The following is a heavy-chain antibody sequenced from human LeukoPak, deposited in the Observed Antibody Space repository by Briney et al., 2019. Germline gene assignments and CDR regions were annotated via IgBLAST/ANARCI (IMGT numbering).Heavy chain of an antibody. J-gene: IGHJ5*02. CDR3: ARSGWDYYDSSGPRSWFDP. CDR1: GGSISSGDYS. Sequence: SETLSLTCAVSGGSISSGDYSWSWIRQPPGKGLEWIGYIYHSGSTYYNPSLKSRVTISVDRSKNQFSLKLSSVTAADTAVYYCARSGWDYYDSSGPRSWFDPWGQGTLVTVSS. CDR2: IYHSGST. V-gene: IGHV4-30-2*01. D-gene: IGHD3-22*01.